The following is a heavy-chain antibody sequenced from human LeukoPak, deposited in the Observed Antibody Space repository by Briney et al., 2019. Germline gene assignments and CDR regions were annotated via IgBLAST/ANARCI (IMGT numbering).Heavy chain of an antibody. CDR1: GGSLSGYY. CDR2: INHSGST. Sequence: SSETLSLTCAVYGGSLSGYYCSWIRQPPGKGLEWIGEINHSGSTNYNPSLKSRVTISVDTSKNQFSLKLSSVTAADTAVYYCARVSADSSGYYYYYYYMDVWGKGTTVTVSS. J-gene: IGHJ6*03. V-gene: IGHV4-34*01. CDR3: ARVSADSSGYYYYYYYMDV. D-gene: IGHD3-22*01.